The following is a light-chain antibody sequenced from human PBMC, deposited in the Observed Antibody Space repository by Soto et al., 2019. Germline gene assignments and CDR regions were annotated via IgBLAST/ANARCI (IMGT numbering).Light chain of an antibody. CDR1: ESVSSSY. CDR3: QQYGSSPPWT. CDR2: SAS. J-gene: IGKJ1*01. V-gene: IGKV3-20*01. Sequence: EIVLTQSPGTLSLSPGERATLSCRASESVSSSYLAWYQQKPGQAPRLLIFSASSRATGTPDRFSGSGSGTDFTLTISRLEPEDFAVYYCQQYGSSPPWTFGQGTKVDI.